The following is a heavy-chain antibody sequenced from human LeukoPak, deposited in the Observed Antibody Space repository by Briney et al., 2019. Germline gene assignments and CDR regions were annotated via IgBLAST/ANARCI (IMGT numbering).Heavy chain of an antibody. D-gene: IGHD6-13*01. CDR2: ISSSSSTI. CDR3: ARGGIAAAPYYYYYYMDV. Sequence: GGSLRLSCAASGFTFSSYSMNWVRQAPGKGLEWVSYISSSSSTIYYADSVKGRFTISRDNAKNSLYLQMNSLRAEDTAVYYCARGGIAAAPYYYYYYMDVWGKGTTVTVSS. J-gene: IGHJ6*03. V-gene: IGHV3-48*01. CDR1: GFTFSSYS.